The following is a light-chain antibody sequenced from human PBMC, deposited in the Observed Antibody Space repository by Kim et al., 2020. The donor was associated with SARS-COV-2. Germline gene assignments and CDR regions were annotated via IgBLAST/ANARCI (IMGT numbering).Light chain of an antibody. CDR2: GSS. CDR1: QTISSSY. CDR3: QQFGRSPPYT. Sequence: EIVLTQSPGTLSLSPGERATLSCRASQTISSSYLAWYQQKPGQAPRLLIYGSSSRAPGIPDRFSGSASGTDFTLTISRLEPEDFAVYYCQQFGRSPPYTFGQGNKLEI. J-gene: IGKJ2*01. V-gene: IGKV3-20*01.